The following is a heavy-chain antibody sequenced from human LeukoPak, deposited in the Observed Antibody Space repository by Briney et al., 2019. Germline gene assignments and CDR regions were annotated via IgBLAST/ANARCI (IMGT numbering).Heavy chain of an antibody. J-gene: IGHJ6*03. CDR1: GGSISSHY. CDR2: IYYSGST. Sequence: SETLSLTCTVSGGSISSHYWSWIRQPPGKGLEWIGYIYYSGSTNYDPSLKSRVTISVDTSKNQFSLKLSSVTAADTAVYYCARDRPKWYSSSWYVRRDYYMDVWGKGTTVTVSS. V-gene: IGHV4-59*11. D-gene: IGHD6-13*01. CDR3: ARDRPKWYSSSWYVRRDYYMDV.